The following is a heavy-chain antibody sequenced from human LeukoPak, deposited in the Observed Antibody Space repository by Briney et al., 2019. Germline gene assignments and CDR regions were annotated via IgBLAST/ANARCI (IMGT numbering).Heavy chain of an antibody. J-gene: IGHJ4*02. CDR2: ISYDGSNK. V-gene: IGHV3-30-3*01. CDR1: GFTFSSYA. D-gene: IGHD3-3*01. CDR3: ARGGLGRFLEWLMVL. Sequence: PGRPLRLSCAASGFTFSSYAMHWVRQAPGKGLEWVAVISYDGSNKYYADSVKGRFTISRDNSKNTLYLQMNSLRAEDTAVYYCARGGLGRFLEWLMVLWGQGTLVTVSS.